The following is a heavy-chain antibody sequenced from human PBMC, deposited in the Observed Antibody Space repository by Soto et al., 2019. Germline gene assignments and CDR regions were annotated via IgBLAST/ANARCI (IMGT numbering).Heavy chain of an antibody. Sequence: EVQLVESGGGLVQPGGSLRLSCAASGVSFSAFWMCWVRQIPGKGLEWVANINQDGSEKQYVDSVKGRFTISRDNAKNSLFLQMNSLRAEDSAVYYCARDRGWNIVVIPASFDLWGRGALVSVSS. J-gene: IGHJ4*02. CDR3: ARDRGWNIVVIPASFDL. CDR2: INQDGSEK. V-gene: IGHV3-7*01. D-gene: IGHD2-15*01. CDR1: GVSFSAFW.